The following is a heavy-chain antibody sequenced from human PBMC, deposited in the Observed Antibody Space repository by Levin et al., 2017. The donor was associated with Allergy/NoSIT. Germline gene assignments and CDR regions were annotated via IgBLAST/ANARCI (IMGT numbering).Heavy chain of an antibody. CDR2: ISGNGDST. D-gene: IGHD3-22*01. CDR3: AKGHYYDSSGFLYKSDAFDM. Sequence: AGESLKISCAASGFTFRSYAMSWVRQAPGKGLEWVSVISGNGDSTYYADSVKGRFTISRDNSKNTLYVQMNSLRVEDTAIYYCAKGHYYDSSGFLYKSDAFDMWDQGTMVTVSS. CDR1: GFTFRSYA. J-gene: IGHJ3*02. V-gene: IGHV3-23*01.